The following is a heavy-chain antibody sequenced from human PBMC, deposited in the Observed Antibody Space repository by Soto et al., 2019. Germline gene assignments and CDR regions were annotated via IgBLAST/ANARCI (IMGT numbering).Heavy chain of an antibody. CDR1: GYIFTNYN. J-gene: IGHJ3*01. D-gene: IGHD3-10*01. Sequence: KLLQSGAEVKKPGASVKVSCKASGYIFTNYNITWVRQAPGQGLEWMGWITPYNGNTDYAQRLQGRLTMTTDISTRTAYMELRSLRSDDTAVYFCARDWFSHAFDVWGQGTMVTVSS. CDR3: ARDWFSHAFDV. V-gene: IGHV1-18*01. CDR2: ITPYNGNT.